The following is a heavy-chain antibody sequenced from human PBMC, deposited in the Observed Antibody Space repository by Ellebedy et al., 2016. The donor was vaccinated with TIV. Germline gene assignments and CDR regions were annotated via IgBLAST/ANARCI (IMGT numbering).Heavy chain of an antibody. D-gene: IGHD5-24*01. CDR1: GFTVSSNY. Sequence: ETLSLTCAASGFTVSSNYMSWVRQAPGKGLEWVSGINRDGSSKSYADSMKGRITISRDNAKNTLYLQMNSLRAEDTAVYYCARTYSTTIEDWGQGILVTVSS. CDR3: ARTYSTTIED. V-gene: IGHV3-74*01. J-gene: IGHJ1*01. CDR2: INRDGSSK.